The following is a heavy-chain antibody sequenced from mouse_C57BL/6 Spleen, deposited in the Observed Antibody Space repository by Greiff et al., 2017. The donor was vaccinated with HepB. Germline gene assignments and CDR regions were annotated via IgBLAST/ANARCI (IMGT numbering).Heavy chain of an antibody. V-gene: IGHV1-81*01. D-gene: IGHD1-1*01. J-gene: IGHJ4*01. Sequence: VHLVESGAELARPGASVKLSCKASGYTFTSYGISWVKQRTGQGLEWIGEIYPRSGNTYYNEKFKGKATLTADKSSSTAYMELRSLTSEDSAVYLCSCYYYGSSYAMDYWGQGTSVTVSS. CDR1: GYTFTSYG. CDR3: SCYYYGSSYAMDY. CDR2: IYPRSGNT.